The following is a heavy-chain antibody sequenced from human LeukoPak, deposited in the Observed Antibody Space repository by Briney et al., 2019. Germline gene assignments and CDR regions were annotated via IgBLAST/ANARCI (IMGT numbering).Heavy chain of an antibody. Sequence: GRSLRLSCAASGFTFSSYAMHWVRQAPGKGLEWVASISNDGSDSYYADSVKGRFTISRDNSKNTLCLQMNSLRVEDTAVYYCAKGLVGYGARTYGGCLDPWLQETLLSV. V-gene: IGHV3-30*18. CDR1: GFTFSSYA. CDR2: ISNDGSDS. D-gene: IGHD4/OR15-4a*01. J-gene: IGHJ5*02. CDR3: AKGLVGYGARTYGGCLDP.